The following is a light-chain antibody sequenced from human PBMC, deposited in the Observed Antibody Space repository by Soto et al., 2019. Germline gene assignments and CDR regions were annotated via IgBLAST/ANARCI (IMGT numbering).Light chain of an antibody. J-gene: IGKJ2*01. CDR1: QNVNSNF. Sequence: EIVLTQSPDTLSLSPGERATLSCRTSQNVNSNFLAWYQQKPGQAPRLLFYDASTRAAGVPDRFRGGGSGTDFTLTITRLESEDFAIYYCQQYGRSPLFYSFGQGT. CDR3: QQYGRSPLFYS. CDR2: DAS. V-gene: IGKV3-20*01.